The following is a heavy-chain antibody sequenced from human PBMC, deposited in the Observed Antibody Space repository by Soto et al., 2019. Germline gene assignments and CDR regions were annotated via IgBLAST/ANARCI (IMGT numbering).Heavy chain of an antibody. CDR3: ARDYDIWGEDWFDP. V-gene: IGHV1-18*01. J-gene: IGHJ5*02. CDR2: ISGYNGDT. CDR1: GYTFTNIG. D-gene: IGHD3-9*01. Sequence: QVQLVQSGGAMRKPGASVKVSCKASGYTFTNIGISWVRQAPGQGFEWVGWISGYNGDTNYAPKFRGRVIMTKDTSTTTAYMELTTLTSDDTDVYYCARDYDIWGEDWFDPLGQGTLVTVSS.